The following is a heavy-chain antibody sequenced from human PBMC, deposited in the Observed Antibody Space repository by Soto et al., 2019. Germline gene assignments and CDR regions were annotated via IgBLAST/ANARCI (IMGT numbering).Heavy chain of an antibody. Sequence: TGASLRLSCAASGFTFSSYSMNWVRQAPGKGLEWVSSISSSSSYIYYADSVKGRFTISRDNAKNSLYLQMNSLRAEDTAVYYCARDTTSITMPVWGQGTTVTVSS. CDR1: GFTFSSYS. V-gene: IGHV3-21*01. CDR3: ARDTTSITMPV. CDR2: ISSSSSYI. D-gene: IGHD3-10*01. J-gene: IGHJ6*02.